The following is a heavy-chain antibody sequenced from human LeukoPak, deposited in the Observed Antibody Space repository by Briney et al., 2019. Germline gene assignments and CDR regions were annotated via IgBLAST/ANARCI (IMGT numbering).Heavy chain of an antibody. Sequence: GGSLRLSCATSGFTFTNFWMSWVRQAPGKGLEWVANIKQDGSAKYYVDPVRGRFTISRDNAKNSLYLQMNSLRAGDTAVYYCVRSMDVWGQGTTVTVSS. CDR2: IKQDGSAK. CDR3: VRSMDV. J-gene: IGHJ6*02. CDR1: GFTFTNFW. V-gene: IGHV3-7*01.